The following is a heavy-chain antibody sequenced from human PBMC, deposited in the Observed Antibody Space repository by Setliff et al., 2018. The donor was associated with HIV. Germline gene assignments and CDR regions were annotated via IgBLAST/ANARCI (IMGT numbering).Heavy chain of an antibody. CDR3: TPHPYHYTYGGNFDI. Sequence: LRLSCAASGFTFSDYYMSWIRQAPGKGLEWVSYISSSGSYTNYADSVKGRFTISRDNAKNSLYLQMNSLKTEDTAVYYCTPHPYHYTYGGNFDIWGQGTMVTVSS. V-gene: IGHV3-11*03. CDR2: ISSSGSYT. D-gene: IGHD3-10*01. CDR1: GFTFSDYY. J-gene: IGHJ3*02.